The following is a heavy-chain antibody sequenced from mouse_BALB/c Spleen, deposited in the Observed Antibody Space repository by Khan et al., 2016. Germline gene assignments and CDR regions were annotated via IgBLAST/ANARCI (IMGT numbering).Heavy chain of an antibody. CDR3: VRQNLRWYFDV. Sequence: EVQLVESGGGLVQPKGSLKLSCAASGFTFNTHAMDWVRQAPGKGLEWVARIRTKSNNLATYYADSVKDRFTISRDDSQSMLYLQMNNLKTEDSAMYYCVRQNLRWYFDVWGAGTTVTVSS. J-gene: IGHJ1*01. CDR2: IRTKSNNLAT. D-gene: IGHD1-1*01. V-gene: IGHV10-1*02. CDR1: GFTFNTHA.